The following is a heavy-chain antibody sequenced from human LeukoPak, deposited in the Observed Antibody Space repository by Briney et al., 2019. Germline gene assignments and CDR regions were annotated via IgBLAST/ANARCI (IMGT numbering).Heavy chain of an antibody. CDR3: ARLTYYGSGSSLDY. CDR2: IYTSGST. V-gene: IGHV4-4*07. Sequence: SETLSLTCTVSGGSISSYYWSWIRQPAGKGLEWIGRIYTSGSTNYNPSLKSRVTMSVDTSKNQFSLKLSSVTAADTAVYYCARLTYYGSGSSLDYWGQGTLVTVSP. CDR1: GGSISSYY. D-gene: IGHD3-10*01. J-gene: IGHJ4*02.